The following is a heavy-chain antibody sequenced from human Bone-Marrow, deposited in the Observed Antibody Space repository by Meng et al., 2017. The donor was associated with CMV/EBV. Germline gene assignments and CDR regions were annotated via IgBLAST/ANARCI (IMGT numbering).Heavy chain of an antibody. CDR1: GGTFNNDA. CDR2: IIPIFGTA. D-gene: IGHD6-13*01. V-gene: IGHV1-69*06. J-gene: IGHJ4*02. CDR3: ARGQQYMDF. Sequence: QVQLVQSGADVRKPGSSVKISCKASGGTFNNDAITWVRQAPGQGREWMGCIIPIFGTANYAQKFQGRVTIIADKSTNTNYMELSSLRSEDTAVYYCARGQQYMDFWGQGTLVTVSS.